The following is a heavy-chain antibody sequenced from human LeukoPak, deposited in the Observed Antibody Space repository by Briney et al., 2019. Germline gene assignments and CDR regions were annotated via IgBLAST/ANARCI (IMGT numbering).Heavy chain of an antibody. D-gene: IGHD2-2*01. CDR3: ANFGCSSTTCLDY. V-gene: IGHV4-39*07. CDR2: IYYSGST. J-gene: IGHJ4*02. Sequence: SETLSPTCTVSGDSISSNNYYWGWIRQPPGKGLEWIGSIYYSGSTYYNPSLKSRVTISVDTSKNQFSLKLNSVTAADTAVYYCANFGCSSTTCLDYWGQGTLVTVSS. CDR1: GDSISSNNYY.